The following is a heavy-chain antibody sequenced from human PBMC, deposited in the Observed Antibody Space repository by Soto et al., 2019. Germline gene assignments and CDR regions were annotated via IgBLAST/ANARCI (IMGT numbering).Heavy chain of an antibody. CDR3: ARGHSTDCSNGVCSFFYNHEMDV. V-gene: IGHV1-2*04. CDR1: GYSFTDYH. J-gene: IGHJ6*02. Sequence: SSVKVSCKASGYSFTDYHIHWVRQAPGQGLEWLGRINPKSGGTSTAQKFQGWVTMTRDRSISTVYMELTRLRSDDTAVYFCARGHSTDCSNGVCSFFYNHEMDVWGQGTTVTVS. D-gene: IGHD2-8*01. CDR2: INPKSGGT.